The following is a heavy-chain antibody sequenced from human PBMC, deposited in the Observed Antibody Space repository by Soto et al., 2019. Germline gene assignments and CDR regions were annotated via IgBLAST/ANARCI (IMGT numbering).Heavy chain of an antibody. Sequence: PXESLKISFKASGYSFTTYWIAWVRQMPGKGLEWMGVIYPGDSDTRYSPSFQGQVTISADKSISTAYLQWSSLKASDTAFYYCAKHASLDFSQWPPKNNWFDPWGQGTLVTVSS. D-gene: IGHD6-19*01. CDR2: IYPGDSDT. J-gene: IGHJ5*02. CDR3: AKHASLDFSQWPPKNNWFDP. CDR1: GYSFTTYW. V-gene: IGHV5-51*01.